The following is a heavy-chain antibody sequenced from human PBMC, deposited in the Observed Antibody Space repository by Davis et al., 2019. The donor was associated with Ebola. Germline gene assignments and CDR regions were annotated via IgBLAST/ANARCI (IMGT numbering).Heavy chain of an antibody. CDR3: AREGYSSSSYYYGMDV. V-gene: IGHV4-59*01. J-gene: IGHJ6*02. CDR1: GGSISSYY. D-gene: IGHD6-13*01. Sequence: SETLSLTCTVSGGSISSYYWSWIRQPPGKGLEWIGYIYYSGSTNYNPPLKSRVTISVDTSKNQFSLKLSSVTAADTAVYYCAREGYSSSSYYYGMDVWGQGTTVTVSS. CDR2: IYYSGST.